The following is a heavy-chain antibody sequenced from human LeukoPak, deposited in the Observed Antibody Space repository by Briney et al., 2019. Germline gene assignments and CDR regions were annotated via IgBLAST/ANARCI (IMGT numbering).Heavy chain of an antibody. V-gene: IGHV3-74*01. CDR2: ISGDGRNI. J-gene: IGHJ6*02. D-gene: IGHD3-9*01. CDR3: TRDLMDYDVSTGLHHYYMDV. CDR1: GFTFSSYW. Sequence: HAGRSLRLSCVASGFTFSSYWMHWVRQDPRKGLVWVSRISGDGRNINYADSVRGRFTISRDNAKNTLYLQMNTLRVEDTAVYYCTRDLMDYDVSTGLHHYYMDVWGQGTTVTVSS.